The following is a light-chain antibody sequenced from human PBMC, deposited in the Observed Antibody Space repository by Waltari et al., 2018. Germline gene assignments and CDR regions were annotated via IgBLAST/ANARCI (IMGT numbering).Light chain of an antibody. V-gene: IGKV3-20*01. Sequence: TRFLAPGKRATRSRRTSQSIGRYLVWYQQKPGQAPRRLIYGSSSRAAGIPDRFSGSGSVTDFSLTISRLEPEDFAVYYCQNHERLPAVFGQGP. J-gene: IGKJ1*01. CDR3: QNHERLPAV. CDR2: GSS. CDR1: QSIGRY.